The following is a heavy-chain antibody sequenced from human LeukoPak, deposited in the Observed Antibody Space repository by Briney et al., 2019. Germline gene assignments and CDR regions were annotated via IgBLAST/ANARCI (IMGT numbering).Heavy chain of an antibody. CDR1: GGSFSGYY. CDR2: INHSGST. V-gene: IGHV4-34*01. D-gene: IGHD3-16*01. Sequence: PSQTLSLTCAVYGGSFSGYYWSWIRQPPGKGLEWIGEINHSGSTNYNPSLKSRVTISVDTSKNQFSLKLSSVTAADTAVYYCVRLGRNYVWWFDPWGQGTLVTVSS. J-gene: IGHJ5*02. CDR3: VRLGRNYVWWFDP.